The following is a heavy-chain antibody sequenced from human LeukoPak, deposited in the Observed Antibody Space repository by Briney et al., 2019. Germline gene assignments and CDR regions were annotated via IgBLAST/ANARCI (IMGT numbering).Heavy chain of an antibody. CDR3: ARAPPSGIVGATDYFDY. CDR1: GGSISSYY. Sequence: SETLSLTCTVSGGSISSYYWSWIRQPPGKGLEWIGYIYYSGSTNYNPSLKSRVTISVDTSKNQFSLKLSSVTAADTAVYYCARAPPSGIVGATDYFDYWGQGTLVTVSS. D-gene: IGHD1-26*01. J-gene: IGHJ4*02. CDR2: IYYSGST. V-gene: IGHV4-59*01.